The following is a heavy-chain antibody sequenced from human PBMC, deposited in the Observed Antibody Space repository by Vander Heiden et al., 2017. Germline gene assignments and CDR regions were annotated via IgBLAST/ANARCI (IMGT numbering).Heavy chain of an antibody. D-gene: IGHD3-22*01. CDR3: AFSPVDSSGYYSFDAFDI. Sequence: QLQLQQWGAGLLTPSAPLSITCAVYGGSFSGYYWRWLRQPPGRGLEWIGEINHSGSTNYNPSLKSRVTISVDTSKNQFSLKLSSVTAADTAVYYCAFSPVDSSGYYSFDAFDIWGQGTMVTVSS. CDR1: GGSFSGYY. CDR2: INHSGST. V-gene: IGHV4-34*01. J-gene: IGHJ3*02.